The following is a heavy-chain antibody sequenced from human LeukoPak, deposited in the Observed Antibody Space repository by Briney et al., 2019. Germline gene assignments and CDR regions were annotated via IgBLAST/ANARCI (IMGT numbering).Heavy chain of an antibody. J-gene: IGHJ4*02. Sequence: PSETLSLTCTVSGGSISSYYWSWIRQPPGKGLKWIGYIYYSGSTNYNPSLKSRVTISVDTSKNQFSLKLSSVTAADTAVYYCARGSGDIVVVPFDYWGQGTLVTVSS. D-gene: IGHD2-2*01. CDR2: IYYSGST. CDR1: GGSISSYY. CDR3: ARGSGDIVVVPFDY. V-gene: IGHV4-59*01.